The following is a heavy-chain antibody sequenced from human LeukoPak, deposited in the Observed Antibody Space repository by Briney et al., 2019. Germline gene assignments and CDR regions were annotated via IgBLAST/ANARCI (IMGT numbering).Heavy chain of an antibody. Sequence: SETLSLTCTVSGGSISSSSYNWGWIRQPPGKGLEWIGSFDNSGSTYYNPSLKSRVTISVDTSKNQFSLKLSSVTAADTAVYYCARGRGEGRGIAMVRGVRAPSYNWFDPWGHGTQVTVSS. J-gene: IGHJ5*02. CDR1: GGSISSSSYN. V-gene: IGHV4-39*07. CDR2: FDNSGST. CDR3: ARGRGEGRGIAMVRGVRAPSYNWFDP. D-gene: IGHD3-10*01.